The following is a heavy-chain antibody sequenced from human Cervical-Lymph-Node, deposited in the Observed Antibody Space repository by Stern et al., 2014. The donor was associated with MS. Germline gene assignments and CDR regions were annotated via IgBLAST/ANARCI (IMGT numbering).Heavy chain of an antibody. J-gene: IGHJ6*02. Sequence: VQLVESGTEVKKPGSSVKVSCKASGVTFSNSSITWVRQAPGHGLEWMGGIIPLFDSTHYAQMFQGRVTITADESTITSYMELNSLRSEDTAVYYCARGGLYYYYSGMDVWGQGTTVIVSS. CDR3: ARGGLYYYYSGMDV. CDR2: IIPLFDST. V-gene: IGHV1-69*01. CDR1: GVTFSNSS.